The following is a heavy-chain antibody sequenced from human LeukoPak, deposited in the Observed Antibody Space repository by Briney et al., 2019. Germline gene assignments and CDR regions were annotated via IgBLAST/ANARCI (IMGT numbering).Heavy chain of an antibody. CDR2: IKQDGSEK. Sequence: GGSLRLSCAASGFTFNTYWMSWVRQAPGKGLEWVANIKQDGSEKYYVDSVKGRFTISRDNAKNSLYLQMNSLRAEDTAAYYCASRAHFWSGPGGWGQGTLVTVSS. D-gene: IGHD3-3*02. V-gene: IGHV3-7*01. J-gene: IGHJ4*02. CDR1: GFTFNTYW. CDR3: ASRAHFWSGPGG.